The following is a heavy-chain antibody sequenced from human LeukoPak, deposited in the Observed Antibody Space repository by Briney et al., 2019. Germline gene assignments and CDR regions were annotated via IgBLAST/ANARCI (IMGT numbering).Heavy chain of an antibody. CDR1: GYTFTSYD. J-gene: IGHJ6*02. CDR2: MNPNSGNT. D-gene: IGHD5-24*01. CDR3: ARSLEMATNKWYYYYGMDV. Sequence: ASVKVSCKASGYTFTSYDINWVRQATGQGLEWMGWMNPNSGNTGYAQKFQGRVTMTRNTSISTAYMELSSLRSEDTAVYYCARSLEMATNKWYYYYGMDVWGQGTTVTVSS. V-gene: IGHV1-8*01.